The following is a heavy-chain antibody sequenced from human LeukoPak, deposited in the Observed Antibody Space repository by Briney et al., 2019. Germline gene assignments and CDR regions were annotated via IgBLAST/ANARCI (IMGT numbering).Heavy chain of an antibody. J-gene: IGHJ6*03. D-gene: IGHD5-24*01. V-gene: IGHV1-2*02. CDR1: GYTFTGYY. CDR2: INPNSGGT. Sequence: ASVKVSCKASGYTFTGYYTHWVRQAPGQRLEWMGWINPNSGGTNYAQKFQGRVTMTRDTSISTAYMELSRLRSDDTAVYYCASSDFEMATIPDYYMDVWGKGTTVTVSS. CDR3: ASSDFEMATIPDYYMDV.